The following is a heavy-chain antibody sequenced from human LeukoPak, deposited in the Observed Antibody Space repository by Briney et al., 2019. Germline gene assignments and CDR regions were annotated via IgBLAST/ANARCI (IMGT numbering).Heavy chain of an antibody. Sequence: ASVKVSCKASGYIFTNYYKHWVRQAPGQGLEWMGTINPSGGSTTYAQKFQGRVTMTRDTSTSTVYMELSSLRSEDTAVYYCARDHGSAYYRAPRHWGQGTLVTVSS. D-gene: IGHD3-10*01. CDR1: GYIFTNYY. J-gene: IGHJ4*02. CDR2: INPSGGST. CDR3: ARDHGSAYYRAPRH. V-gene: IGHV1-46*01.